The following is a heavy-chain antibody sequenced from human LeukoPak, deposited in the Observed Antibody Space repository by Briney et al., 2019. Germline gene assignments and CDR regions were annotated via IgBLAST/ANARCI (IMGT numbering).Heavy chain of an antibody. J-gene: IGHJ6*03. Sequence: GGSLRLSCAASGFTFSSYWMHWVRQAPGKGLVWVSRINSDGSSTSYADSVKGRFTISRDNAKNTLYLQMNSLRAEDTAVYYCTRRALGGYYYYYMDVWGKGTTVTVFS. CDR1: GFTFSSYW. CDR2: INSDGSST. V-gene: IGHV3-74*01. D-gene: IGHD3-10*01. CDR3: TRRALGGYYYYYMDV.